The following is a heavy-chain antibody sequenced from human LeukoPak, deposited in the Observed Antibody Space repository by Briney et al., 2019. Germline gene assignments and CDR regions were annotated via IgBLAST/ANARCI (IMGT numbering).Heavy chain of an antibody. CDR2: ISWNSFTI. CDR1: GFTFDDYA. CDR3: VRAFSGSYLELWY. Sequence: QSGGSLRLSCAASGFTFDDYAMHWVRQAPGKGLEWVSGISWNSFTIGYADSVKGRFTISRDNAKNSLYLQMNSLRAEDTALYHCVRAFSGSYLELWYWGQGTVVTVSS. J-gene: IGHJ4*02. V-gene: IGHV3-9*01. D-gene: IGHD1-26*01.